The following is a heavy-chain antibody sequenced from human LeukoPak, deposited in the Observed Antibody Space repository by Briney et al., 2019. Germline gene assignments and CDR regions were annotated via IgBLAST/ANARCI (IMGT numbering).Heavy chain of an antibody. J-gene: IGHJ6*02. CDR3: AKRTKIGYCSSTSCYRYYYGMDV. D-gene: IGHD2-2*01. V-gene: IGHV4-34*01. Sequence: PSETLSLTCAVYGGSFSGYYWSWIRQPPGKGLEWIGEINHSGSTNYNPSLKSRVTMSVDTSKNQFSLKLSSVTAADTAVYYCAKRTKIGYCSSTSCYRYYYGMDVWGQGTTVTVSS. CDR2: INHSGST. CDR1: GGSFSGYY.